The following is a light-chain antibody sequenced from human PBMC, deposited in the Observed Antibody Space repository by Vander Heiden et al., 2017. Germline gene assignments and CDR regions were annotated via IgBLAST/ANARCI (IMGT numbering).Light chain of an antibody. J-gene: IGLJ2*01. CDR3: SSYAGDDNLI. CDR1: SSDIGAYSS. CDR2: TIT. Sequence: QSALTKPPSASGSPGQSVTISCTGRSSDIGAYSSVSWYQQKPGKAPKLLIFTITKRPSGVPDRFSGSRSGNTASLTVSGLQAEDEADYYCSSYAGDDNLIFGGGTKLTVL. V-gene: IGLV2-8*01.